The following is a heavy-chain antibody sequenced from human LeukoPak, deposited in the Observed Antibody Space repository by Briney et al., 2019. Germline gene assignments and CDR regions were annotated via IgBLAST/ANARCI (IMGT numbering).Heavy chain of an antibody. J-gene: IGHJ5*02. V-gene: IGHV3-11*01. CDR3: ARDLSTVTLNWFDP. D-gene: IGHD4-17*01. CDR1: GFTFSDYY. CDR2: ISSSGSTI. Sequence: GGSLRLSCAASGFTFSDYYMSWIRHAPGKGLEWVSYISSSGSTIYYADSVKGRFTISRDNAKNSLYLQMNSLRAEDTAVYYFARDLSTVTLNWFDPWGQGTLVTVSS.